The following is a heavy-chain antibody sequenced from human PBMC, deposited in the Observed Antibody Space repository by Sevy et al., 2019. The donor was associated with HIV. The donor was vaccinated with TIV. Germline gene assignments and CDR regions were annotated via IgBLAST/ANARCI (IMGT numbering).Heavy chain of an antibody. CDR1: GFTFSKYS. CDR2: FSFGCGRI. V-gene: IGHV3-23*01. J-gene: IGHJ4*02. CDR3: AREGCTKPHDY. Sequence: GGSLRLSCEASGFTFSKYSMSWVRQAPGKGLEWVSTFSFGCGRINYADSVKGRFTISRDDSKNTLYLQMNSLRAEDTAVYYCAREGCTKPHDYWCQGTLVTVSS. D-gene: IGHD2-8*01.